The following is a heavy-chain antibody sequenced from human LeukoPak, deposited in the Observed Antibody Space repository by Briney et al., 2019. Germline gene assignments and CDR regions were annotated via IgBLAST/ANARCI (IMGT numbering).Heavy chain of an antibody. CDR2: IIPIFGTA. D-gene: IGHD3-16*01. J-gene: IGHJ2*01. V-gene: IGHV1-69*01. CDR1: GGTFSSYA. CDR3: AREAGGYWYFDL. Sequence: GSSVEVSCKASGGTFSSYAISWVRQAPGQGLEWMGGIIPIFGTANYAQKFQGRVTITADESTSTAYMELSSLRSEDTAVYYCAREAGGYWYFDLWGRGTLVTVSS.